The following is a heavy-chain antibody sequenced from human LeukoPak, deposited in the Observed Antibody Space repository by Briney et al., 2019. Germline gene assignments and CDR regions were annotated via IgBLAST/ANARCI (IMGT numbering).Heavy chain of an antibody. V-gene: IGHV4-31*03. D-gene: IGHD3-22*01. Sequence: PSETLSLTCTVSGGSISSGGYYWSWIRQHPGKGLEWIGYIYYSGSTYYNPSLKSRVTISVDTFKNQFSLKLSSVTAADTAVYYCARAPDYYDSSGYPPAFDIWGQGTMVTVSS. CDR2: IYYSGST. CDR3: ARAPDYYDSSGYPPAFDI. CDR1: GGSISSGGYY. J-gene: IGHJ3*02.